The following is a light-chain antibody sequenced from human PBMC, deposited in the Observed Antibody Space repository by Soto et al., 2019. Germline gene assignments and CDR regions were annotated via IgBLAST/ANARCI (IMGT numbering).Light chain of an antibody. CDR3: QQYNTYWT. Sequence: DIQVTQSPSILSASVGDRVTITCRASQSISSWLAWYQQKPGKAPNLLIHKASHLESGVPSRFSGSGSGTEFTLTLSSLQPDDFATYYCQQYNTYWTFGQGTKVDIK. V-gene: IGKV1-5*03. CDR2: KAS. J-gene: IGKJ1*01. CDR1: QSISSW.